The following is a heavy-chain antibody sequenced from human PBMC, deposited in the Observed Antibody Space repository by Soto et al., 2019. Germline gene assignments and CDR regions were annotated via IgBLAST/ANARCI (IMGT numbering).Heavy chain of an antibody. Sequence: SETLSLTCAVYGGSFSGYYWSWIRQPPGKGLEWIGEINHSGSTNYNPSLKSRVTISVDTSKNQFSLKLSSVTAADTAVYYCPRGSVRYFDWLPKRNWFDPWGQGTLVTVSS. CDR1: GGSFSGYY. J-gene: IGHJ5*02. CDR2: INHSGST. V-gene: IGHV4-34*01. CDR3: PRGSVRYFDWLPKRNWFDP. D-gene: IGHD3-9*01.